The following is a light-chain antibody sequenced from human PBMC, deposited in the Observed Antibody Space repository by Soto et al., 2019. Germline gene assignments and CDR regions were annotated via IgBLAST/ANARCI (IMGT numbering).Light chain of an antibody. Sequence: QSVLTQPASVSGSPGQSITISCTGTSSYVGGYNYVSWYQQHPGKAPKLMIYEVSNRPSGVSNRFSGSKSGNTASLTISGLQAEDEADYYCSSYTSSSTHNYVFGTGTKLTVL. V-gene: IGLV2-14*01. CDR2: EVS. J-gene: IGLJ1*01. CDR3: SSYTSSSTHNYV. CDR1: SSYVGGYNY.